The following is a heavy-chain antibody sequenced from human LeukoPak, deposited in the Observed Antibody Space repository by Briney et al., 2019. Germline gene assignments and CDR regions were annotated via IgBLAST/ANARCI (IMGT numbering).Heavy chain of an antibody. D-gene: IGHD4-11*01. CDR1: GFTVTRTS. CDR3: ARDTVDDSLDI. V-gene: IGHV3-53*01. CDR2: VYSGGST. J-gene: IGHJ3*02. Sequence: PGGSLRLSCAASGFTVTRTSMTWVRQAPEKGLEWVSIVYSGGSTYHADSLKGRFTVSRDDSKNTVCLQMNNLRAEDTAMYYCARDTVDDSLDIWGQGTMVTVSS.